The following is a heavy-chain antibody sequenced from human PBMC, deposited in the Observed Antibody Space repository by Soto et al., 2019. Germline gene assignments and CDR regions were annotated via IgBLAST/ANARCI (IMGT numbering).Heavy chain of an antibody. CDR1: GYPVTAYY. J-gene: IGHJ3*02. CDR2: INPATGAA. Sequence: QLHLVQSGAVVKKPGASVTVSCSASGYPVTAYYMHWVRQAPGRGHEWMGGINPATGAAKYTQTLQGWVNMSRDTSTSSVFMELSGLTSEDTAVFYCARGGGVGVTGSAAFDMWGQGTLVTVSS. D-gene: IGHD3-3*01. V-gene: IGHV1-2*04. CDR3: ARGGGVGVTGSAAFDM.